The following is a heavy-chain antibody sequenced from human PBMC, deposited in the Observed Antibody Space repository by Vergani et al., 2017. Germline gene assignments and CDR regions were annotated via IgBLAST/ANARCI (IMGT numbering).Heavy chain of an antibody. D-gene: IGHD3-3*01. CDR1: GYTFTSYG. CDR3: AGSSGAIFGVGDWFDP. CDR2: ISAYNGNT. V-gene: IGHV1-18*01. J-gene: IGHJ5*02. Sequence: QVQLVQSGAEVKKPGASVKVSCKASGYTFTSYGISWVRQAPGEGLEWMGWISAYNGNTNYAQKLQGRVTMTTDTSTSTAYMELSSLRSDDTAVYYCAGSSGAIFGVGDWFDPWGQGTLVTVSS.